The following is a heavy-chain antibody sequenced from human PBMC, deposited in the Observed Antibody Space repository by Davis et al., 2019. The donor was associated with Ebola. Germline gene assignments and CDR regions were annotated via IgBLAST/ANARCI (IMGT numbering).Heavy chain of an antibody. CDR2: INTNTGNP. V-gene: IGHV7-4-1*02. Sequence: AASVKVSCKASGYNFTEYAMNWVRQAPGQGLEWMGWINTNTGNPTYAQGLTGRFVFSLDTSVSTAYLQISSLKAEDTAVYYCARDLMVRGDYGMDVWGQGTTVTVSS. CDR3: ARDLMVRGDYGMDV. CDR1: GYNFTEYA. J-gene: IGHJ6*02. D-gene: IGHD3-10*01.